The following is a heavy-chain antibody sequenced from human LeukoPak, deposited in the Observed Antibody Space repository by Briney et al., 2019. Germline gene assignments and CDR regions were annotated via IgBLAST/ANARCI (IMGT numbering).Heavy chain of an antibody. D-gene: IGHD2-15*01. CDR3: ARALRYCSGGNCYSGGLGYMDV. CDR2: ISRSGSTK. CDR1: GFTFSSYE. V-gene: IGHV3-48*03. Sequence: GGSLRLSCAASGFTFSSYEMNWVRQAPGRGLEWVSYISRSGSTKYYADSVKGRFTISRDNAKNSLFLQMNSLRAEDTAVYYCARALRYCSGGNCYSGGLGYMDVWGKGTTVTISS. J-gene: IGHJ6*03.